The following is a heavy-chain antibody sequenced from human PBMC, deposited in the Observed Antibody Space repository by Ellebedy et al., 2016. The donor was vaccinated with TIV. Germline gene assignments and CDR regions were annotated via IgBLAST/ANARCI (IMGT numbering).Heavy chain of an antibody. CDR2: ISGSGGST. CDR3: AKSHGDTSMVDVYHFDD. J-gene: IGHJ4*02. CDR1: GFTFSSYG. D-gene: IGHD5-18*01. V-gene: IGHV3-23*01. Sequence: GESLKISCAASGFTFSSYGMHWVRQAPGKGLEWVSLISGSGGSTYYTDSVKGRFTISRDNSKSTLSLQMNSLRAEDTAVYYCAKSHGDTSMVDVYHFDDWGQGTLVTVSS.